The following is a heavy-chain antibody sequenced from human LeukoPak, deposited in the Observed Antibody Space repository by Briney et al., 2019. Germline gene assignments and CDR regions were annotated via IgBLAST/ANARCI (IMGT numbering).Heavy chain of an antibody. CDR3: ARSNWNFRDYYYYYMDV. D-gene: IGHD1-7*01. J-gene: IGHJ6*03. Sequence: KASETLSLTCTVSGGSISSGDYYWSWIRQPPGKGLEWIGYIYYSGSTYYNPSLKSRVTISVDTSKNQFSLKLSSVTAADTAVYYCARSNWNFRDYYYYYMDVWGKGTTVTVSS. CDR1: GGSISSGDYY. V-gene: IGHV4-30-4*08. CDR2: IYYSGST.